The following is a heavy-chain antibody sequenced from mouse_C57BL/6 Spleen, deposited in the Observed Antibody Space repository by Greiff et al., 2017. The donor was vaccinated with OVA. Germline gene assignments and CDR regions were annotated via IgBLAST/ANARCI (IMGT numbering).Heavy chain of an antibody. Sequence: VQLQQPGAELVRPGTSVKLSCKASGYTFTSYWMHWVKQRPGQGLEWIGVIDPSDSYTNYNQKFKGKATLTVDTSSSTAYMQLSSLTSEDSAVYNCARLGDYDWYFDVWGTGTTVTVSS. CDR2: IDPSDSYT. V-gene: IGHV1-59*01. J-gene: IGHJ1*03. CDR1: GYTFTSYW. CDR3: ARLGDYDWYFDV. D-gene: IGHD2-4*01.